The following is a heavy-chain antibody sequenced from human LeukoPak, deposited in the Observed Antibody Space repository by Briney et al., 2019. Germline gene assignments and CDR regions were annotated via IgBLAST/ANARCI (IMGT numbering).Heavy chain of an antibody. CDR1: GFTFSSYW. V-gene: IGHV3-7*01. J-gene: IGHJ4*02. CDR3: AREGYGRLVAHFDY. Sequence: GGSLRLSCAASGFTFSSYWMSWVRQAPGKGLEWVANIKEDGSEKYYVDSVKGRFTISRDNAKNSLYLQMNSLRAEDTAVYYCAREGYGRLVAHFDYWGQGTLVTVSS. CDR2: IKEDGSEK. D-gene: IGHD3-16*01.